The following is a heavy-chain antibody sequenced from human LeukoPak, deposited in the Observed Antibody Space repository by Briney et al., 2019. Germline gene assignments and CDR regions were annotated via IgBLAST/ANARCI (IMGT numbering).Heavy chain of an antibody. Sequence: GGSLRLSCAASGFTFSGYWMHWVRQAPGKGLVWVSHIDSDGSSTNYADSVKGRFTISRDNAKNTPYLQMNSLRAEDTAVYYCARALRLAVNFDYWGQGTLVTVSS. V-gene: IGHV3-74*01. CDR1: GFTFSGYW. D-gene: IGHD6-19*01. CDR2: IDSDGSST. J-gene: IGHJ4*02. CDR3: ARALRLAVNFDY.